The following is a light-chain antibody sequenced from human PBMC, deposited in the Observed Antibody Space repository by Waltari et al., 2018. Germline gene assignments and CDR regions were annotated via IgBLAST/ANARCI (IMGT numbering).Light chain of an antibody. Sequence: SYVLTQPPSESVAPGQEATITCGGNKTERKGVHWYQQKPGQAPVLVVYDDSDRASGIPERFSGSKSGDTATLTISRAEAGDEADYSCQVWDGGRVVFGGGTKLTVL. CDR2: DDS. CDR3: QVWDGGRVV. V-gene: IGLV3-21*02. CDR1: KTERKG. J-gene: IGLJ2*01.